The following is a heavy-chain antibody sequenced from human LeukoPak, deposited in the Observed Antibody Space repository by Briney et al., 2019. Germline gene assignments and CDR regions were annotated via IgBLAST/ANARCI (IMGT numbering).Heavy chain of an antibody. V-gene: IGHV1-18*01. D-gene: IGHD3-3*01. J-gene: IGHJ4*02. CDR2: ISAYNGNT. Sequence: ASVKVSCKASGYTFTSYGISWVRQAPGQGLEWMGWISAYNGNTSYAQKLQGRVTMTTDTSTSTAYMELRSLRSDDTAVYYCAMSSELRFLEWAFDYWGQGTLVTVSS. CDR3: AMSSELRFLEWAFDY. CDR1: GYTFTSYG.